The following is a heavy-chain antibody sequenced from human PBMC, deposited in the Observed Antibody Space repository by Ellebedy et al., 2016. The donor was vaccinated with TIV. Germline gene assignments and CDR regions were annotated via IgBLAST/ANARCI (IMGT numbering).Heavy chain of an antibody. V-gene: IGHV4-39*07. CDR2: IYYSGST. CDR1: GGSISSSSYY. Sequence: MPSETLSLTCTVSGGSISSSSYYWGWIRLPPGKGLEWIGNIYYSGSTYYNPSLQSRGTISVDTSKNQFSLRLNSVTAADTAVYYCARFVRATKAFDIWGQGTMVTVSS. CDR3: ARFVRATKAFDI. J-gene: IGHJ3*02. D-gene: IGHD5-12*01.